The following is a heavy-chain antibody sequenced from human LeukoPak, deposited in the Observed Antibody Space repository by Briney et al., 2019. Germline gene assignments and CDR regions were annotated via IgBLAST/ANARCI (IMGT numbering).Heavy chain of an antibody. J-gene: IGHJ6*03. D-gene: IGHD2-2*03. CDR2: IYYSGST. V-gene: IGHV4-59*01. CDR1: GGSISSYY. CDR3: ARTGGYCSSTSCYESRYYYYYCYMDV. Sequence: SETLSLTCTVSGGSISSYYWSWIRQPPGKGLEWIGYIYYSGSTNYNPSLKSRVTISVDTSKNQFSLKLSSVTAADTAVYYCARTGGYCSSTSCYESRYYYYYCYMDVWGKGTTVTVSS.